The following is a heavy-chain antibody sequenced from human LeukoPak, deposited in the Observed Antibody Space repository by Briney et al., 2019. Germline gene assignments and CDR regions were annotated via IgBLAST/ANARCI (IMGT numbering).Heavy chain of an antibody. V-gene: IGHV3-53*01. CDR1: GFTVSTYY. J-gene: IGHJ6*02. Sequence: PGGSLRLSCAASGFTVSTYYMSWVRQAPGKGLEWVSVIYSGGSGGSTYYADSVRGRFTISRDISKNTLYLQMNSLRAEDTALYYCARYYGSGMHYYSYYGMDVWGQGTTVTVSS. D-gene: IGHD3-10*01. CDR3: ARYYGSGMHYYSYYGMDV. CDR2: IYSGGSGGST.